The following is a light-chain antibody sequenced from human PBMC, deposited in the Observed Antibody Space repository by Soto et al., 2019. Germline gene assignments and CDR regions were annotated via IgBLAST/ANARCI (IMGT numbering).Light chain of an antibody. CDR2: GAS. Sequence: EIVMTHSPATLSVSPCERATLSCRASQSVSSNLAWYQQKPGQAPRLLIYGASTRATGIPARFSGSGSGTDFTLTISGLEPEDFAVYYCQQRSNWITFGQGTRLEIK. CDR1: QSVSSN. J-gene: IGKJ5*01. CDR3: QQRSNWIT. V-gene: IGKV3-15*01.